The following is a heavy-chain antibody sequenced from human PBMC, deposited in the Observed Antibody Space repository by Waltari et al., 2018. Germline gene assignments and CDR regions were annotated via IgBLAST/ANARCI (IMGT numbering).Heavy chain of an antibody. CDR1: GSTLTELS. J-gene: IGHJ3*02. Sequence: QVQLVQSGAEVKQPGASVKVSCQVSGSTLTELSMHWVGQAPGTGLEWMGGFEPEDGETSDAKKFQGRVTMTEDTSTDTAYMELSSLRSEDTAVYYCATGKYYDYVWGSQRDAFDIWGQGTLVTVSS. V-gene: IGHV1-24*01. CDR2: FEPEDGET. D-gene: IGHD3-16*01. CDR3: ATGKYYDYVWGSQRDAFDI.